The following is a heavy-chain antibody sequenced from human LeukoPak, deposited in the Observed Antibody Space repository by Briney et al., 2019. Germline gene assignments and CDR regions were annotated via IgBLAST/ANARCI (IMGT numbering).Heavy chain of an antibody. J-gene: IGHJ5*02. D-gene: IGHD6-13*01. Sequence: ASVKVSCKASGYTFSSYGITWVRQAPGQGLEWMGWISAYNGSTNYAQMLQGRVTMTTDTSTRTAYMELRSLRSDDTAVYYCARDGRRRAAAGTNWFDPWGQGTLVTVSS. CDR3: ARDGRRRAAAGTNWFDP. V-gene: IGHV1-18*01. CDR1: GYTFSSYG. CDR2: ISAYNGST.